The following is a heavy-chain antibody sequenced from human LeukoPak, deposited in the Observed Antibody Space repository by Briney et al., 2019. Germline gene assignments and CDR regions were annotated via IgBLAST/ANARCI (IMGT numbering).Heavy chain of an antibody. V-gene: IGHV4-34*01. Sequence: PSETLSLTCAVHGGSFSGYYWSWIRQPPGKGLEWIGEINHSGSTNYNPSLKSRVTISVDTSKNQFSLKLSSVTAADTAVYYCAGLVGRDGYRSYAYWGQGTLVTVSS. CDR2: INHSGST. J-gene: IGHJ4*02. CDR1: GGSFSGYY. CDR3: AGLVGRDGYRSYAY. D-gene: IGHD5-24*01.